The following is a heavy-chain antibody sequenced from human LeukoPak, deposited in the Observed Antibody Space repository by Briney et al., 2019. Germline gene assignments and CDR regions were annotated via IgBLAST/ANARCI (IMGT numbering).Heavy chain of an antibody. J-gene: IGHJ6*02. CDR1: GVSISGISYY. V-gene: IGHV3-66*01. Sequence: ETLSLTCSVSGVSISGISYYWGWIRQPPGKGLEWVSAIYMDGRTFYPGSVKGRFTISRDSSKNTLYLQMNSLRVEDTAVYYCARLWPMDVWGQGTTVTVSS. CDR2: IYMDGRT. D-gene: IGHD6-25*01. CDR3: ARLWPMDV.